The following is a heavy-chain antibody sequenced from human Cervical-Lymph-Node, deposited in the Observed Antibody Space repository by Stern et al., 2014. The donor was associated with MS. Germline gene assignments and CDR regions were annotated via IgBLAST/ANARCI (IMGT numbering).Heavy chain of an antibody. D-gene: IGHD1-20*01. J-gene: IGHJ6*02. CDR1: GFTFSDYY. Sequence: QVQLVQSGGGLVKPGGSLRLSCAASGFTFSDYYMIWIRQAPGKGLEWVSYISNSGSTIYYADSVKGRFPISRDNAKNRLYLQMNSLRAEDTAVYYCARVAYNWNDVHYYGMDVWGQGTTVTVSS. CDR2: ISNSGSTI. V-gene: IGHV3-11*01. CDR3: ARVAYNWNDVHYYGMDV.